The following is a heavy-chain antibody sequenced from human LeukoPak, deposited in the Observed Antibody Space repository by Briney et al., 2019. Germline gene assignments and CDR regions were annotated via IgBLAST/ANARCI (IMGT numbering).Heavy chain of an antibody. J-gene: IGHJ4*02. CDR3: AREGYYGSGSPPSLYFDY. Sequence: GGSLRLSCAASGFTFSSYTMSWVRQAPGKGLEWVAVTSSDLNVKLYADSVKGRFTISRDNSRSTLYLQMNSLRPEDTAIYYCAREGYYGSGSPPSLYFDYWGQGTLVTVSS. D-gene: IGHD3-10*01. V-gene: IGHV3-30*03. CDR1: GFTFSSYT. CDR2: TSSDLNVK.